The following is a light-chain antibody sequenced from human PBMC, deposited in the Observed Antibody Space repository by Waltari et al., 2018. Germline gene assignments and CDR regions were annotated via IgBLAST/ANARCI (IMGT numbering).Light chain of an antibody. V-gene: IGKV3-15*01. J-gene: IGKJ5*01. CDR3: QQYDNWPLT. Sequence: ETVMTQSPATLAVYPGERATLSCRARQRIKNHLAWYQQKGGQAPRLLLFGASTRATGISARFSGSGYGTEFTLTISSLQSEDFAVYYCQQYDNWPLTFGQGTRLDIK. CDR2: GAS. CDR1: QRIKNH.